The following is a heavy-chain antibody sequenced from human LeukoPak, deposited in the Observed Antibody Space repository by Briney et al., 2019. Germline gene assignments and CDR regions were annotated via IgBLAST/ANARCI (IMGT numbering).Heavy chain of an antibody. Sequence: SETLSLTCAVYGGSFSGYYWTWIRQLPGKGLEWIGETHYSGRINYNPSLKSRVTISADTSNNHFSLKMNSVTAADTAVYYCSRGTDAYKCGNSWGQGTLVTVSS. J-gene: IGHJ4*02. CDR2: THYSGRI. CDR3: SRGTDAYKCGNS. CDR1: GGSFSGYY. V-gene: IGHV4-34*01. D-gene: IGHD5-24*01.